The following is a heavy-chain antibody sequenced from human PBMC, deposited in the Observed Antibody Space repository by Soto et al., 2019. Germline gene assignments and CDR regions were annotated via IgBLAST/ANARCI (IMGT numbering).Heavy chain of an antibody. CDR3: YRDGDFYGLDV. V-gene: IGHV3-49*04. D-gene: IGHD3-3*01. Sequence: GGSLRLSCTFSGFTSDDYDYALTWVRQAPGKGLQWLGLIRGSTYGGTTEYAASVKGRFTISRDDSKGIAYLQMNSLKAEDTAVYSCYRDGDFYGLDVWGQGTTVTVSS. CDR1: GFTSDDYDYA. CDR2: IRGSTYGGTT. J-gene: IGHJ6*02.